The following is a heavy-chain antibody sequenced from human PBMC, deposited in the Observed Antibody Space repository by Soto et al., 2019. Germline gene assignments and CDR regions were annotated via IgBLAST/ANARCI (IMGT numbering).Heavy chain of an antibody. CDR2: ISAYNGNT. V-gene: IGHV1-18*01. D-gene: IGHD6-19*01. Sequence: QVQLVQSGAEVKKPGASVKVSCKASGYTFTSYGISWVRQAPGQGLEWMGWISAYNGNTNYAQKLQGRVTTTTDTSSSTAYMELRSLRSDDTAVYYCARASRERYSSGWYYYWGQGTLVTVSS. CDR1: GYTFTSYG. CDR3: ARASRERYSSGWYYY. J-gene: IGHJ4*02.